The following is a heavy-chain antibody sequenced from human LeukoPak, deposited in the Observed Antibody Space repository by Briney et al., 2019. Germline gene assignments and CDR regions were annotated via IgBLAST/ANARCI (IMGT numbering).Heavy chain of an antibody. Sequence: GGSLRLSCAASGFRFGSYWMTWARQAPGKGLEWVAMIKQLGNEMYYVDSVKGRFTISRDDAENSVYLQVNSLRAEDTAVYYCAKDSGSWQDWGQGTLVTVSS. J-gene: IGHJ4*02. CDR1: GFRFGSYW. V-gene: IGHV3-7*03. CDR2: IKQLGNEM. D-gene: IGHD6-13*01. CDR3: AKDSGSWQD.